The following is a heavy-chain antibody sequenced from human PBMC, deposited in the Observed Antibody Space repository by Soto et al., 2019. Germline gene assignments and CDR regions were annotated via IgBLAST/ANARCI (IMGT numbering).Heavy chain of an antibody. CDR1: GYTFTSYA. V-gene: IGHV1-3*01. J-gene: IGHJ5*02. CDR2: INAGNGNT. CDR3: ARSSMVRGVDGWFDP. Sequence: ASVKVSCKASGYTFTSYAMHWVRQAPGQRLEWMGWINAGNGNTKYSQKFQGRVTITRDTSASTAYMELSSLRSEDTAVYYCARSSMVRGVDGWFDPWGQGTLVTFSS. D-gene: IGHD3-10*01.